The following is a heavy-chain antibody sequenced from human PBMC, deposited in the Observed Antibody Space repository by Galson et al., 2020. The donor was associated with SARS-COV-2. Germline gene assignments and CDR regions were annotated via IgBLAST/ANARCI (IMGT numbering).Heavy chain of an antibody. CDR3: ARALKKRHYLVLPPHSYYYDMDV. CDR1: GGSFSGYY. CDR2: INHSGGT. J-gene: IGHJ6*03. Sequence: SETLSLTCAVYGGSFSGYYWSWIRKPPGKGLEWNGEINHSGGTNYNQSFKSRVTISVDTSTNQFSLKLSSVTVADTAVYYCARALKKRHYLVLPPHSYYYDMDVWGKGTTVTVSS. V-gene: IGHV4-34*01. D-gene: IGHD1-1*01.